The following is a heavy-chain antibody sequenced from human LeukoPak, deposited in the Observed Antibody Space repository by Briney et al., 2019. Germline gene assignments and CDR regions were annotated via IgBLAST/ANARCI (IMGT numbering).Heavy chain of an antibody. CDR3: ARYIRGFDY. CDR1: GGSITGYY. Sequence: SETLSLTCTVSGGSITGYYWNWLRQPPGKGLEWIGYIFYSGTTDYNPSLMSRVTISVDTSKNRFSLKLSSVAAADTAVYYCARYIRGFDYWGQGTLVTVSS. V-gene: IGHV4-59*01. CDR2: IFYSGTT. D-gene: IGHD3-3*02. J-gene: IGHJ4*02.